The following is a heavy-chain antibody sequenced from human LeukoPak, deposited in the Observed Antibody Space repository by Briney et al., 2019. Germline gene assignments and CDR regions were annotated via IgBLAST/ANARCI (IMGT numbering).Heavy chain of an antibody. D-gene: IGHD3-9*01. CDR1: GFTFIRNG. Sequence: PGGSLRLSCAASGFTFIRNGMHWVRQAPGKGLEWVAFLRYDGSNKYYADSVMGRFTISRDNSKETLYLQMNSLRTEDTAVYYCARDDPHYDILTGYYPIDYWGQGTLVTVSS. CDR2: LRYDGSNK. V-gene: IGHV3-30*02. J-gene: IGHJ4*02. CDR3: ARDDPHYDILTGYYPIDY.